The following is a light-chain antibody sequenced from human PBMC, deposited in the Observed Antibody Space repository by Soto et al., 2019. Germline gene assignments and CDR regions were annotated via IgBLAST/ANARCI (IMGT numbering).Light chain of an antibody. Sequence: QSVLTQPASVSGSPGQSITISCTGTSSDVGAYNFVSWYQQHPGKAPKLIIHEVSNRPSGVSNRFSGSKSGNTASLTISGLQAEDEADYYCSSNGGSNPLYGFGSGTKVTVL. J-gene: IGLJ1*01. CDR1: SSDVGAYNF. CDR3: SSNGGSNPLYG. V-gene: IGLV2-14*01. CDR2: EVS.